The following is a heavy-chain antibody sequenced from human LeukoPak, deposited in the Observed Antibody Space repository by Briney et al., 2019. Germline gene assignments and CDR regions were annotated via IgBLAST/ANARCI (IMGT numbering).Heavy chain of an antibody. V-gene: IGHV3-74*01. D-gene: IGHD1-1*01. CDR1: GFTFSSYW. CDR2: INSDGSST. J-gene: IGHJ4*02. Sequence: GGSLRLSCAASGFTFSSYWMHWVRQAPGKGLVWVSHINSDGSSTSYADSVKGRFTISRDNAKNTLYLQMNSLRAEDTAVYYCARDMEAYFDYWGQGTLVTVSS. CDR3: ARDMEAYFDY.